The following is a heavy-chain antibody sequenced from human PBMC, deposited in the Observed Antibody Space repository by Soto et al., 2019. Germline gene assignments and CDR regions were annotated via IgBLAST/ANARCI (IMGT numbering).Heavy chain of an antibody. V-gene: IGHV3-21*02. CDR1: GFTFSRYT. J-gene: IGHJ4*02. CDR2: ISSRSTNT. Sequence: EVQLVESGGGLVKPGGSLRLSCEDSGFTFSRYTMNWVRRAPGKGLEWVSSISSRSTNTHYADSVRGRFTISRDNAKRSLYLQMNSPRAEDTAVYYCARGPLYYFDYWGQGTLVTVSS. CDR3: ARGPLYYFDY.